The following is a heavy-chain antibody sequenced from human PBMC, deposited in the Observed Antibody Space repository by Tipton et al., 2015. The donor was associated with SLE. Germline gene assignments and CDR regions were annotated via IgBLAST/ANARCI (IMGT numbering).Heavy chain of an antibody. Sequence: LRLSCAVYGGSFSGYYWSWIRQPPGKGLEWVGEINYSGTTNYNPSLKSRVTISVDTSKNQFSLKLSSVTAADTAVYYCARDLVRGVSGGYWGQGTLVTVSS. CDR2: INYSGTT. D-gene: IGHD3-10*01. CDR1: GGSFSGYY. V-gene: IGHV4-34*01. CDR3: ARDLVRGVSGGY. J-gene: IGHJ4*02.